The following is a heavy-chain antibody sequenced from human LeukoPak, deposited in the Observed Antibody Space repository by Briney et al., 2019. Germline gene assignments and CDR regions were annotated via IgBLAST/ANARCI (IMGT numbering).Heavy chain of an antibody. Sequence: PGGSLRLSCSASGFTFDDYALHWVRQARGKGPEWVSGISWNSYSIGYADSVKGRFTISRDNAKNSLYLQMNSLRAEDTAVYYCARHPGIAAAGTSDYFDYWGQGTLVTVSS. CDR1: GFTFDDYA. V-gene: IGHV3-9*01. CDR3: ARHPGIAAAGTSDYFDY. CDR2: ISWNSYSI. D-gene: IGHD6-13*01. J-gene: IGHJ4*02.